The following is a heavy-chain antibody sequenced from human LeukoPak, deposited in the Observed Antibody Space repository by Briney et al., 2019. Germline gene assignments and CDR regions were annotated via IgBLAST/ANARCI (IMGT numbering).Heavy chain of an antibody. D-gene: IGHD3-22*01. Sequence: PGGSLRLSCAASGFTFDDYGMRWGRQAPGKGGEWVSGINWNGGSTCYADSVTGRFTISRANAKNSLYLQMNSLRAEDTALYYCARGRYYDSSGYSSYYYYYMDVWGKGTTVTVSS. CDR3: ARGRYYDSSGYSSYYYYYMDV. CDR1: GFTFDDYG. CDR2: INWNGGST. V-gene: IGHV3-20*04. J-gene: IGHJ6*03.